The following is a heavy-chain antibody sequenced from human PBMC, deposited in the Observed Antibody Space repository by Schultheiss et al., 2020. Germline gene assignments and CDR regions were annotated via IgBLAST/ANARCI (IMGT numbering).Heavy chain of an antibody. CDR1: GGSISSSNW. Sequence: SETLSLTCAVSGGSISSSNWWSWVRQPPGKGLEWIGSIYYSGSTNYNPSLKSRVTISVDTSKNQFSLKLTSMTAADTAVYFCARGGRLGYFQHWGQGTLVTVSS. D-gene: IGHD3-16*01. J-gene: IGHJ1*01. CDR2: IYYSGST. CDR3: ARGGRLGYFQH. V-gene: IGHV4-4*02.